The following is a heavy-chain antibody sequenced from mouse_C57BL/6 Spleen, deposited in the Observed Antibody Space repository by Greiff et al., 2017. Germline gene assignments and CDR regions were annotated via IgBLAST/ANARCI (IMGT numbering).Heavy chain of an antibody. V-gene: IGHV1-56*01. CDR2: IFPGSGST. D-gene: IGHD3-2*02. J-gene: IGHJ2*01. Sequence: QVQLQQSGPELVRPGASVKISCKASGYTFTSHWMQWVRQRPGQGLEWIGEIFPGSGSTYYNEKFKGKATLTVDTSSSTAYMQLSSLTSEDSAVYFCGKDSSGCPFDCWGRGTTLAVSS. CDR3: GKDSSGCPFDC. CDR1: GYTFTSHW.